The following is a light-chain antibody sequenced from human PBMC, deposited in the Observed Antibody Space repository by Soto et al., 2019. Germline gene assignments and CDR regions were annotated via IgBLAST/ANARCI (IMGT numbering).Light chain of an antibody. CDR2: DAS. V-gene: IGKV1-33*01. Sequence: DIQMTQSPSSLSASVGDRVTITCQASQDISNYLNRYQQKPGKAPKLLIYDASNLETGVPSRFSGSGSRTDFTFTISSLQPEDIATYYCQQYDNLPYTFGQGTKLEIK. J-gene: IGKJ2*01. CDR1: QDISNY. CDR3: QQYDNLPYT.